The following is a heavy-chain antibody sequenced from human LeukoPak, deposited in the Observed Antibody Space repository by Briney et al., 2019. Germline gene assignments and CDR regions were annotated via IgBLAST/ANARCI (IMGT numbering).Heavy chain of an antibody. J-gene: IGHJ4*02. D-gene: IGHD3-10*01. CDR2: ISANNGNT. Sequence: ASVKVSCKASGYTFTSYDINWVRQATGQGLEWMGWISANNGNTNYEQKFQGRVTMTTDTSTSTAYMELRSLRSDDTAVYYCTRDGRFGELSDYWGQGTLLTVSS. CDR1: GYTFTSYD. V-gene: IGHV1-18*01. CDR3: TRDGRFGELSDY.